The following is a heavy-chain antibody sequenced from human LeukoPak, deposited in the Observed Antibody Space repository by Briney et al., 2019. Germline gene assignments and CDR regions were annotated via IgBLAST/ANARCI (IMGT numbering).Heavy chain of an antibody. J-gene: IGHJ4*02. CDR3: ARGVYIAAAQYGY. CDR1: GGSISSYY. V-gene: IGHV4-59*01. D-gene: IGHD6-13*01. Sequence: SSETLSLTCTVSGGSISSYYWSWIRQPPGKGLEWIGYIYYSGTTNYNPSLKSRVTISVDTSKNQFSLRLSSVTAADTAVYYCARGVYIAAAQYGYWGQGTLVTVSS. CDR2: IYYSGTT.